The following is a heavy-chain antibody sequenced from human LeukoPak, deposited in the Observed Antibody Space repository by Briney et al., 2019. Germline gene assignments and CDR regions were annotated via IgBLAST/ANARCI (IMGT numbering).Heavy chain of an antibody. Sequence: PSETLSLTCAVYGGSFSGYYWSWIRQPPGKGLEWIGEINHSGSTNYNPSLKSRVTISVDTSKNQFSLKLSSVTAADTAVYYCARVIRFLWFGESYYFDYWGQGTLVTVSS. CDR3: ARVIRFLWFGESYYFDY. V-gene: IGHV4-34*01. D-gene: IGHD3-10*01. J-gene: IGHJ4*02. CDR1: GGSFSGYY. CDR2: INHSGST.